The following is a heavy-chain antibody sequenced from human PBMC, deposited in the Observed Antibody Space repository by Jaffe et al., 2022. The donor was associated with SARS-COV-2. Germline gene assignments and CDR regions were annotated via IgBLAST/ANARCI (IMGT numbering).Heavy chain of an antibody. CDR2: MHYSGST. Sequence: QVQLQESGPGLVKPSETLSLTCTVSGGSVSSGNYYWSWIRQPPGKGLEWIAFMHYSGSTNYNPSLKSRVTISVDTSKNQFSLKLSSVTAADTAVYYCARAAYSQSYFDYWGQGTLVTVSS. V-gene: IGHV4-61*01. CDR3: ARAAYSQSYFDY. D-gene: IGHD2-15*01. J-gene: IGHJ4*02. CDR1: GGSVSSGNYY.